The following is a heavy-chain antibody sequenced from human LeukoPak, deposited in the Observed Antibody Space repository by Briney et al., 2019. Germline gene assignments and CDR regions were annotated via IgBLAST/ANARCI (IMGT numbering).Heavy chain of an antibody. V-gene: IGHV1-2*02. CDR1: GYTFTGYY. CDR3: ARDAGEVSLDYYMDV. CDR2: INPNSGGT. J-gene: IGHJ6*03. Sequence: ASVKVSCKASGYTFTGYYMHWVRQAPGQGLEWMGWINPNSGGTNYAQKFQGRVTMTRDTSISTAYMELSRLRSDDTAVYYCARDAGEVSLDYYMDVWGKGITVTVSS. D-gene: IGHD3-10*01.